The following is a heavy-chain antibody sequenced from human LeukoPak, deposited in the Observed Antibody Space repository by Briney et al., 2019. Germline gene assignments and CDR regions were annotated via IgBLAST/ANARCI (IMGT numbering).Heavy chain of an antibody. V-gene: IGHV3-30*04. J-gene: IGHJ4*02. D-gene: IGHD2-2*01. CDR1: GFTFSSYA. CDR3: ARVRPTSR. CDR2: ISYDGSNK. Sequence: GGSLRLSCAASGFTFSSYAIHWVRQAPGKGLEWVAVISYDGSNKYYADSVKGRFTISRDNSKNTLYLQMNSLRAEDTAVYYCARVRPTSRWGQGTLVTVSS.